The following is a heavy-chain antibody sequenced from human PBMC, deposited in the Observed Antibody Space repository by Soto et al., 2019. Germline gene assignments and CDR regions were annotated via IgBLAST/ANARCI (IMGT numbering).Heavy chain of an antibody. D-gene: IGHD2-2*01. J-gene: IGHJ6*03. Sequence: GGSLRLSCAASGFTFSSYSMNWVHQAPGKGLEWVSSISSSSSYIYYADSVKGRFTISRDNAKNSLYLQMNSLRAEDTAVYYCARALESVGIVVVPAAMPGYYYYYMDVWGKGTTVTVSS. CDR1: GFTFSSYS. V-gene: IGHV3-21*01. CDR3: ARALESVGIVVVPAAMPGYYYYYMDV. CDR2: ISSSSSYI.